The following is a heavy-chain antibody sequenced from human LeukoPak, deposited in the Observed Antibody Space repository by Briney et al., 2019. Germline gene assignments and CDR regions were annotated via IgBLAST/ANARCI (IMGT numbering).Heavy chain of an antibody. V-gene: IGHV4-30-4*01. CDR2: IYYSGST. Sequence: SQTLSLTCTVSGGSLSSGAYYWSWIRQPPGKGLEWIGYIYYSGSTYYNPSLKSRVTISVDTSKNQFSLKLSSVTAADTAVYYCARGPGVRRPFDYWGQGTLVTVSS. J-gene: IGHJ4*02. CDR3: ARGPGVRRPFDY. D-gene: IGHD1-1*01. CDR1: GGSLSSGAYY.